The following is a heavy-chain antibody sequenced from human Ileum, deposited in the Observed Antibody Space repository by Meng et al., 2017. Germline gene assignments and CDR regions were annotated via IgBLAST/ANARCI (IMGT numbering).Heavy chain of an antibody. Sequence: GESLKISCIASGFPFRDYSMSWFRQAPGKGLEWVAFIGIKPYGATAEYAASVNSRFTISRDDSESIAYLQMNSLKTDDTGVYYCAREKCTVTNLRGDVDYWGQGTLVTVSS. V-gene: IGHV3-49*03. J-gene: IGHJ4*02. CDR3: AREKCTVTNLRGDVDY. CDR2: IGIKPYGATA. D-gene: IGHD4-11*01. CDR1: GFPFRDYS.